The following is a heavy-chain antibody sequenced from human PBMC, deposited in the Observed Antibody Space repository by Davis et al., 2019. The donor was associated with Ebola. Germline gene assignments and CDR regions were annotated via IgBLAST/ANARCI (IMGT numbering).Heavy chain of an antibody. V-gene: IGHV3-23*01. D-gene: IGHD2-2*02. CDR1: GFSFSTYG. CDR2: VSGSGTTT. CDR3: AKASWGPAARPLLDS. Sequence: GGSLRLSCAASGFSFSTYGMHWVRQAPGKGLEWVSAVSGSGTTTAYADSVKGRFTISRDNSNNTLYLQMNSLRVEDTARYYCAKASWGPAARPLLDSWGRGTLVTVSS. J-gene: IGHJ4*02.